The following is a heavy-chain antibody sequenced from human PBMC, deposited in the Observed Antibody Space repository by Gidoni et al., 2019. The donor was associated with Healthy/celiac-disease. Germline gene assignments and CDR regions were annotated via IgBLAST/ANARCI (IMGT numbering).Heavy chain of an antibody. Sequence: QVQLVESGGGVVQPGRSLRLSCAASGFTFSSYGMHWVRQAPGKGLEWVAVIWYDGSNKYYADSVKGRFTISRDNSKNTLYLQMNSLRAEDTAVYYCAREVGRMGSSLPLDYWGQGTLVTVSS. CDR1: GFTFSSYG. V-gene: IGHV3-33*01. CDR2: IWYDGSNK. CDR3: AREVGRMGSSLPLDY. D-gene: IGHD1-26*01. J-gene: IGHJ4*02.